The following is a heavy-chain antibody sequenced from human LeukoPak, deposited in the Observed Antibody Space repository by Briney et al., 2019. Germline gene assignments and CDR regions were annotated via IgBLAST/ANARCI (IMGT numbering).Heavy chain of an antibody. V-gene: IGHV3-7*01. J-gene: IGHJ4*02. CDR1: AFTFNNYW. Sequence: PGGSLRLSCAASAFTFNNYWMSWVRQAPGKGLEWVANIKQDGSEKYYVDSVKGRFTISRDNAKNSLYVQMNSLRAEDTAVYYRARGGSYFDYWGQGTLVTVSS. CDR2: IKQDGSEK. D-gene: IGHD2-15*01. CDR3: ARGGSYFDY.